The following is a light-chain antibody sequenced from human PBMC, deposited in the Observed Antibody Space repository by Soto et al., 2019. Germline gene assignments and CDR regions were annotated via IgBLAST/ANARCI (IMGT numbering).Light chain of an antibody. CDR2: DVT. CDR1: SSDVGGYNY. CDR3: CSFTRINTYV. V-gene: IGLV2-14*03. Sequence: ALTQPASVSGSPGQSITISFTGTSSDVGGYNYVSWYQQQPGKAPKLMVFDVTNRPSGVSNRFSGSKSGNTASLTISGLQAEDEGDYYCCSFTRINTYVFGTGTKVPVL. J-gene: IGLJ1*01.